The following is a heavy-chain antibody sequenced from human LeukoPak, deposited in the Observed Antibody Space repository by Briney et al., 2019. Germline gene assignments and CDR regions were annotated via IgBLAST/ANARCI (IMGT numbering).Heavy chain of an antibody. Sequence: PSGTLSLTCVVYGGSFSGYYWSWIRQPPGKGLEWVGEIIHSGSTNYNPSLKSRVTISVDTSKNQFSLKLSSVTAADTAVYYCARENGNCSSTSCYGKNFDYWGQGTLVTVSS. CDR2: IIHSGST. CDR3: ARENGNCSSTSCYGKNFDY. V-gene: IGHV4-34*12. CDR1: GGSFSGYY. D-gene: IGHD2-2*01. J-gene: IGHJ4*02.